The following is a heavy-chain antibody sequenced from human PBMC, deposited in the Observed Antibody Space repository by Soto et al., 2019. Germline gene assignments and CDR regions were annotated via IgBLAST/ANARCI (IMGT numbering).Heavy chain of an antibody. V-gene: IGHV4-59*08. Sequence: SETLSLTCTVSGDSLRNYYWSWIRQPPGKGLEWIGYISYTGSTNYSPSLRSLVTISIDTSKNQFSLRLGSVTAADTAVYYCAKALGDYSYYHFYGMDVWGQGTSVTVSS. CDR3: AKALGDYSYYHFYGMDV. J-gene: IGHJ6*02. CDR1: GDSLRNYY. CDR2: ISYTGST. D-gene: IGHD4-17*01.